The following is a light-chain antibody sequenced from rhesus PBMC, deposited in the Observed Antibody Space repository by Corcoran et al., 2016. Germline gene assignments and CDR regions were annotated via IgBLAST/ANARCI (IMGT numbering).Light chain of an antibody. V-gene: IGKV2-64*01. CDR3: EQGTHWPFA. CDR1: QSLVHSNGNTY. Sequence: DVVMTQLPLSLPITPGQPAPISCRSSQSLVHSNGNTYLSWYQQKPGQPPRLLIYNVSDRDSGVPDRFNGAGAGTDFTLKISSVEAEDVGVYYCEQGTHWPFAFGPGTKLDIK. CDR2: NVS. J-gene: IGKJ3*01.